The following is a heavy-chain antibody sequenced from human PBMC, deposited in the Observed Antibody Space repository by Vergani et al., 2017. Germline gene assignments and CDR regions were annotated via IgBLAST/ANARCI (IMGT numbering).Heavy chain of an antibody. D-gene: IGHD2-15*01. V-gene: IGHV3-33*01. J-gene: IGHJ6*02. Sequence: QVQLEESGGGVVQPGRSLRLSCAGSGFTLSSHAMHWVRQAPGKGLEWVAFIWYDGSKEYYADSVKGRFTISRDNSKNSLYLQMNSLRAEDTAVYYCARDGSGPYCSGGSCYSRGLYYYYGMDVWGQGTTVTVSS. CDR2: IWYDGSKE. CDR1: GFTLSSHA. CDR3: ARDGSGPYCSGGSCYSRGLYYYYGMDV.